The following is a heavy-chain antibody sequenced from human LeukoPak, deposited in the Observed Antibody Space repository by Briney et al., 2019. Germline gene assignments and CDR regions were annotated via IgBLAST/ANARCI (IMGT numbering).Heavy chain of an antibody. D-gene: IGHD3-10*01. CDR1: GGSFSGYY. V-gene: IGHV4-34*01. CDR3: ARGRWFRWTYYYYMDV. J-gene: IGHJ6*03. Sequence: SETLSLTCAVYGGSFSGYYWSWIRQPPGKGLEWIGEISHSGSTNYNPSLKSRVTISVDTSKNQFSLKLSSVTAADTAVYYCARGRWFRWTYYYYMDVWGKGTTVTVSS. CDR2: ISHSGST.